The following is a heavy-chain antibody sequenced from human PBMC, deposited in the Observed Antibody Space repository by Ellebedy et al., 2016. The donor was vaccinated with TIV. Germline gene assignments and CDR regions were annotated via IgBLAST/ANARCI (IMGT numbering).Heavy chain of an antibody. J-gene: IGHJ3*01. V-gene: IGHV4-34*01. CDR2: INQSGST. Sequence: MPGGSLRLSCAASGFTFSAHYMDWVRQPPGKGLEWIGEINQSGSTNYNPSLKSRVTISVETYKNQFSLKLSSVTAADTAVYFCARGDRKAVAGTRRGDAFDFWGQGTMVTMSS. D-gene: IGHD6-19*01. CDR3: ARGDRKAVAGTRRGDAFDF. CDR1: GFTFSAHY.